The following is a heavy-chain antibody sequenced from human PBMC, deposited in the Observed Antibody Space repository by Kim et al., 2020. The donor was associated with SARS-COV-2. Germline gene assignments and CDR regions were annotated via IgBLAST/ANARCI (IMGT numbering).Heavy chain of an antibody. V-gene: IGHV4-4*07. CDR3: ASALGH. J-gene: IGHJ4*02. CDR2: YTRGRT. D-gene: IGHD3-16*02. Sequence: YTRGRTNYSPSRQSRVTMSVDMSKNQFSLKLSSVNAADTAVYYCASALGHWGQGTLVTVSS.